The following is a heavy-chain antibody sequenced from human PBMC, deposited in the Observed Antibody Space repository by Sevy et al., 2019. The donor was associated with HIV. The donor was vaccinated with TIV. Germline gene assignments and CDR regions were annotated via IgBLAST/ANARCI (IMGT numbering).Heavy chain of an antibody. Sequence: GGSLRLSCAASGFTLSSYWMSWVRQAPGKGLEWVANIKQDGSEKYYVSSVKGRFTISRDNAKNSLYLQMNSLRAEDTAVYYCARDRLGWFGEGDAFDIWGQGTMVTVSS. J-gene: IGHJ3*02. D-gene: IGHD3-10*01. CDR2: IKQDGSEK. CDR1: GFTLSSYW. V-gene: IGHV3-7*01. CDR3: ARDRLGWFGEGDAFDI.